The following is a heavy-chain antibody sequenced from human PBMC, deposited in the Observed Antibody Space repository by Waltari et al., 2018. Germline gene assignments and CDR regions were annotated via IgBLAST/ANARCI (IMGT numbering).Heavy chain of an antibody. CDR2: IYYSGST. CDR1: GGSVSSGSSY. CDR3: ARDLGGDCSFDY. D-gene: IGHD2-21*02. Sequence: QVQLPESGPGLVKPSETLSLTCTVSGGSVSSGSSYWNWTRHPPGKGLEWFGYIYYSGSTNYNPALKSRVTISVDTSKTQFSLKLSSVTAADTAVYYCARDLGGDCSFDYWGQGTLVTVSS. J-gene: IGHJ4*02. V-gene: IGHV4-61*01.